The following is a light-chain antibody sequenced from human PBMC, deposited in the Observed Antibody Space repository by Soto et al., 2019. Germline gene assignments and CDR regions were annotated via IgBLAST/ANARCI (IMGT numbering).Light chain of an antibody. J-gene: IGLJ2*01. Sequence: QSVLTQPPSVSGAPGQRVTISCTGSSSNIGAGYDVHWYQQLPGTAPKLLIYDNSNRPSGVPDRFSGSKSGTSASLAITGLQAEDEADYYCQSYGSSLSGSGVFGGGTKLTVL. V-gene: IGLV1-40*01. CDR1: SSNIGAGYD. CDR3: QSYGSSLSGSGV. CDR2: DNS.